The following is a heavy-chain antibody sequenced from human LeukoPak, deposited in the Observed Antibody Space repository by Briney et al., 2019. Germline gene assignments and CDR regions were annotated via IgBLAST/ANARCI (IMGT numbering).Heavy chain of an antibody. CDR1: GGSFSGYY. V-gene: IGHV4-34*01. D-gene: IGHD6-19*01. CDR3: ARKGKYSSGWYAYSDPFDY. Sequence: PSETLSLTCAVYGGSFSGYYWSWIRQPPGKGLEWIGEINHSGSTNYNPSLKSRVTISVDTSKNQFSLKLSSVTAADTAVYYCARKGKYSSGWYAYSDPFDYWGQGTLVTVSS. CDR2: INHSGST. J-gene: IGHJ4*02.